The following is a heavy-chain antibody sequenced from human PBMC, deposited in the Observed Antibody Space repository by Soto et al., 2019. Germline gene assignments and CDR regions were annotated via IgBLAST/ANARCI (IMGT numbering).Heavy chain of an antibody. Sequence: DVQLVESGGGLVKPGGSLRLSCAASGFNFHTYTMTWVRQAPGKGLKWVSYISGTSETIFYADSVKGRFTISRDNAKNSLYLQLNSLRDEETAVYYCATGYCRSDNCHFTHWGQGTLVTVSS. CDR2: ISGTSETI. V-gene: IGHV3-48*02. CDR3: ATGYCRSDNCHFTH. CDR1: GFNFHTYT. J-gene: IGHJ4*02. D-gene: IGHD2-2*03.